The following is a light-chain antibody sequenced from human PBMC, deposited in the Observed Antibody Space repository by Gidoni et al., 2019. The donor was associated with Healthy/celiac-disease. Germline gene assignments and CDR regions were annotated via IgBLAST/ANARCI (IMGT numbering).Light chain of an antibody. CDR3: QQYNSIRT. CDR2: KAS. CDR1: QSISSW. V-gene: IGKV1-5*03. Sequence: DIQMTESPSTRSASVGDRVTITCRASQSISSWLAWYQQKPGKAPKLLIYKASSLESGVPSRFSGSGSGTEFTLTISSLQPDDFATYYCQQYNSIRTFGQGTKVEIK. J-gene: IGKJ1*01.